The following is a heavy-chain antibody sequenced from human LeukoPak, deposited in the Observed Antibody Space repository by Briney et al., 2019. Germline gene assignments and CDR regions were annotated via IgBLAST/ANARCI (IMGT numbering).Heavy chain of an antibody. D-gene: IGHD4/OR15-4a*01. CDR3: ARADDGYMDV. CDR2: TYYRSKWYN. V-gene: IGHV6-1*01. J-gene: IGHJ6*03. Sequence: SQTLSLTCAISVDSVSSNSAAWNWIRQSPSSGLEWLGRTYYRSKWYNHYAVSVKSRITINPDTSKNQCSLQLNSVTPEDTAVYYCARADDGYMDVWGKETTVTVSS. CDR1: VDSVSSNSAA.